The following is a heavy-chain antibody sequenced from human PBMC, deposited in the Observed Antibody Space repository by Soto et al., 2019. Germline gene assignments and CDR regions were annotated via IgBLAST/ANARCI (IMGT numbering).Heavy chain of an antibody. CDR1: NGSISSSTW. CDR3: ARQTFLAGTLFDY. Sequence: QVQLKESGPGLVKSSGTLSLTCAVSNGSISSSTWWSWVRQPPGKGLEWIGEIYQTGSTNYNPSLKSRVTISIDKANNPFSLRLTSMTAADTAVYYCARQTFLAGTLFDYWGPGTLVIVAS. V-gene: IGHV4-4*02. D-gene: IGHD6-19*01. CDR2: IYQTGST. J-gene: IGHJ4*02.